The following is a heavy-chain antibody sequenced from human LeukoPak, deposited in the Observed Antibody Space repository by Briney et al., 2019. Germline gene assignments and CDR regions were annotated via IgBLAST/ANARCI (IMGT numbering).Heavy chain of an antibody. D-gene: IGHD6-19*01. CDR2: ISYDGSNK. V-gene: IGHV3-30-3*01. Sequence: PGGSLRLSCAASGFTFSTYAVHWVRQAPGKGLEWVTVISYDGSNKYYADSVKGRFTISRDNSKNTLYLRMNSLRAEDTAVYYCASDGVSVAGLSNPLDYWGQGTLVTVSS. J-gene: IGHJ4*02. CDR3: ASDGVSVAGLSNPLDY. CDR1: GFTFSTYA.